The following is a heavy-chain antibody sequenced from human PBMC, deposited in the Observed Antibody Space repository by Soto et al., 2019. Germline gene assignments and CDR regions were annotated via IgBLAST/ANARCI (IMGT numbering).Heavy chain of an antibody. CDR3: ARVGYSYGLEYYFDY. Sequence: GGSLRLSCAASGFTFSSYDMHWVRQATGKGLEWVSAIGTAGDTYYPGSVKGRFTISRENAKNSLYLQMNSLRAEDTAVYYCARVGYSYGLEYYFDYWGQGTLVTVSS. V-gene: IGHV3-13*01. D-gene: IGHD5-18*01. CDR1: GFTFSSYD. J-gene: IGHJ4*02. CDR2: IGTAGDT.